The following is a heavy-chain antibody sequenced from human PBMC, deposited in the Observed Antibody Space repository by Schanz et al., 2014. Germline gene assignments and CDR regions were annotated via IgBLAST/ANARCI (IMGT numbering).Heavy chain of an antibody. V-gene: IGHV1-46*01. CDR2: INPSGGGT. Sequence: QVQLVQSGAEMKKPGASVKVSCKASGYTFTGYYMHWVRQAPGQGLEWMGIINPSGGGTSYALRFQDRVTVTRDTSRSTVYMELSSLRSEDTAVYYCARGYGDSPTDFWGQGTLVTVSS. CDR3: ARGYGDSPTDF. CDR1: GYTFTGYY. D-gene: IGHD4-17*01. J-gene: IGHJ4*02.